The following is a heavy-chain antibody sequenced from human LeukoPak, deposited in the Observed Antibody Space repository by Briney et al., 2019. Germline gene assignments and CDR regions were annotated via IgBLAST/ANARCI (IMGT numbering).Heavy chain of an antibody. Sequence: ASVTVSCKASGYTFTNFGVSWVRQAPGQGLEWMGCISPYNGNTYSAQKFQGRVTMTTDTPTNTAYMDLRSLRSDDTAMYYCARDAILSYYSDGSAYHGFDFWGQGTLVTVSS. CDR2: ISPYNGNT. J-gene: IGHJ4*02. CDR1: GYTFTNFG. CDR3: ARDAILSYYSDGSAYHGFDF. V-gene: IGHV1-18*01. D-gene: IGHD3-22*01.